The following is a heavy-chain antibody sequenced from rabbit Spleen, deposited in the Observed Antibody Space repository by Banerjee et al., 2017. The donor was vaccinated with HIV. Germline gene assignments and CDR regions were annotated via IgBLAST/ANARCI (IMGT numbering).Heavy chain of an antibody. D-gene: IGHD5-1*01. J-gene: IGHJ4*01. Sequence: QQQLEESEGGLVKPGASLTLTCTASGFSFSSSYWICWVRQAPGKGLEWIACVYGGSGGATYYATWAKGRFIMSRTSSTTVTLQMTSLTAADTATYICARDLVTVIGWNFNLWGPGTLVTVS. CDR3: ARDLVTVIGWNFNL. CDR1: GFSFSSSYW. CDR2: VYGGSGGAT. V-gene: IGHV1S45*01.